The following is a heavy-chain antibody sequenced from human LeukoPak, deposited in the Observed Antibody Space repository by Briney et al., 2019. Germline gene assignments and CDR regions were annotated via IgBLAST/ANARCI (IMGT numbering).Heavy chain of an antibody. V-gene: IGHV1-45*02. D-gene: IGHD6-13*01. J-gene: IGHJ5*02. CDR3: ASTSSSWYWFDP. Sequence: ASVKVSCKASGYTFTYRYLHWVRQAPGQALEWMGWITPFNGNTNYAQKFQDRVTITRDRSMSTAYMELSSLRSEDTAMYYCASTSSSWYWFDPWGQGTLVTVSS. CDR1: GYTFTYRY. CDR2: ITPFNGNT.